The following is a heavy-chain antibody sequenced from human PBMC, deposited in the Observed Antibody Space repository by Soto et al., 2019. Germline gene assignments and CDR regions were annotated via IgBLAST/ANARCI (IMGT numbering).Heavy chain of an antibody. CDR2: ISYDGSNK. V-gene: IGHV3-30-3*01. D-gene: IGHD6-19*01. CDR3: SRDLVRAVAGTGDYYYGMDV. CDR1: GFTFSSYA. Sequence: QVQLVESGGGVVQPGRSLRLSCAASGFTFSSYAMHWVRQAPGKGLEWVAVISYDGSNKYYADSVKGRFTSSRDNYKNTLYLQMNSLRAEDTAVYYCSRDLVRAVAGTGDYYYGMDVWGQGTTVTVSS. J-gene: IGHJ6*02.